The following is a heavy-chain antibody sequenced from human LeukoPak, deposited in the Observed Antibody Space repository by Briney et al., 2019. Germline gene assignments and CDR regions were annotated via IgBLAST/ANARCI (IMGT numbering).Heavy chain of an antibody. D-gene: IGHD6-13*01. CDR3: ARCGGREQLIPYSLDY. J-gene: IGHJ4*02. CDR1: GGSISEYY. V-gene: IGHV4-4*09. CDR2: ISTSGNT. Sequence: SETLSLTCTVSGGSISEYYLNWIRQPPGKGLEWIGYISTSGNTNYNPSLKSRVTISVDTSRNQFSLRLSSVTSADTAVYYCARCGGREQLIPYSLDYWGQGTLVTVSS.